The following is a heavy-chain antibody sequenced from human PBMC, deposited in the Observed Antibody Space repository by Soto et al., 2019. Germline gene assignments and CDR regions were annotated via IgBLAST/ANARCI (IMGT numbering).Heavy chain of an antibody. CDR2: ISSSSSTI. J-gene: IGHJ3*02. D-gene: IGHD3-10*01. CDR3: ARFGLWFGDDGLAFDI. CDR1: GFTFSSYS. Sequence: GGSLRLSCAASGFTFSSYSMNWVRQAPGKGLEWVSYISSSSSTIYYADSVKGRFTISRDNAKNSLYLQMNSLRAEDTAVYYCARFGLWFGDDGLAFDIWGQGTMVTVSS. V-gene: IGHV3-48*01.